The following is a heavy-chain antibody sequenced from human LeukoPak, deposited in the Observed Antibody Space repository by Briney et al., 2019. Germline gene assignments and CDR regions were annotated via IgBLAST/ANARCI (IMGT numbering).Heavy chain of an antibody. J-gene: IGHJ5*02. D-gene: IGHD3-9*01. CDR2: ISYDGSNK. CDR1: GFTFSGYV. Sequence: PGGSLRLSCAASGFTFSGYVMHWVRLAPGKGLEWVALISYDGSNKYYADSVKGRFTISRDNPKNTLFLQMNSLRAEDSAVYYCARGLTATGSLFDPWGQGTLVTVSS. CDR3: ARGLTATGSLFDP. V-gene: IGHV3-30-3*01.